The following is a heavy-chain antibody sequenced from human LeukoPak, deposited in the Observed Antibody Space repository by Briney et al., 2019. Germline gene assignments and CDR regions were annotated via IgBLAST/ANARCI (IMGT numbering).Heavy chain of an antibody. CDR2: INSDGIHT. J-gene: IGHJ3*02. D-gene: IGHD3-22*01. V-gene: IGHV3-74*01. CDR1: GFTFDRHW. Sequence: GGSLRLSCATSGFTFDRHWMHWVRQAPGKGLVWVSRINSDGIHTTYADSVKGRFTITRDNAKNTLYLEMNSLRAEDTALYYCARDPGVGSGYYKDDCFDIWGQGTMVTVSS. CDR3: ARDPGVGSGYYKDDCFDI.